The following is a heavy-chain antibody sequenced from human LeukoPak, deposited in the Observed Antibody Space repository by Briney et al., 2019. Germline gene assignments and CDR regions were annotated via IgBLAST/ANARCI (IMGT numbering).Heavy chain of an antibody. J-gene: IGHJ5*02. CDR2: INPNSGGT. CDR3: ARVWGSDEVAGTDP. Sequence: ASVKVSCKASGYTFTGYYMHWVQQAPGQGLEWMGRINPNSGGTNYAQKFQGRVTMTRDTSISTAYMELSRLRSDDTAVYYCARVWGSDEVAGTDPWGQGTLVTVSS. V-gene: IGHV1-2*06. D-gene: IGHD6-19*01. CDR1: GYTFTGYY.